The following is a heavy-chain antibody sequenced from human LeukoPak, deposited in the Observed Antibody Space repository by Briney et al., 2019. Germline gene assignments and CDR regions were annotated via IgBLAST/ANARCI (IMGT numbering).Heavy chain of an antibody. J-gene: IGHJ4*02. CDR1: GFTFSSYA. CDR2: ISDGGTT. Sequence: PGGSLRLSCAASGFTFSSYAMTWVRQAPGKGLECVSVISDGGTTFYRDFVKGRFTISRDKTKNTLYLQMNSLRAEDTAVYYCAGAPETGHWGQGTLVTVSS. CDR3: AGAPETGH. V-gene: IGHV3-66*01. D-gene: IGHD5-24*01.